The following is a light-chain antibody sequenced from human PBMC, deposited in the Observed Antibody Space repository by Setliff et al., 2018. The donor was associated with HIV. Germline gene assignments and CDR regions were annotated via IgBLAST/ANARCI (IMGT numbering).Light chain of an antibody. CDR3: QSYDSSLSGYV. CDR1: SSNIGAGFD. Sequence: QSVLTQPPSVSGAPGQRVTISCTGSSSNIGAGFDVHWYQQFPGTAPKLLIYSFTNRPSGVPDRFSGSKSGTSASLAIAGLQAGDEADYYCQSYDSSLSGYVFGTGTKVTV. CDR2: SFT. J-gene: IGLJ1*01. V-gene: IGLV1-40*01.